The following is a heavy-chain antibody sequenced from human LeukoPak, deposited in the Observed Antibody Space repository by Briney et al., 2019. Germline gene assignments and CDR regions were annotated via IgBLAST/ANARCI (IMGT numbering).Heavy chain of an antibody. CDR2: IYSGGST. CDR3: ASGNANYYDSSGYDY. Sequence: GGSLRLSCAASGFIISSNCMSWVRQAPGKGLEWASVIYSGGSTYYADSVKGRFTISRDNSKNTLYLQMNSLRAEDTAVYYCASGNANYYDSSGYDYWGQGTLVTVSS. V-gene: IGHV3-66*01. J-gene: IGHJ4*02. CDR1: GFIISSNC. D-gene: IGHD3-22*01.